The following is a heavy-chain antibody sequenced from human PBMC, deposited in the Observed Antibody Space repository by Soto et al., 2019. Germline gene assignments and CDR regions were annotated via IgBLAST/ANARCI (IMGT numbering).Heavy chain of an antibody. V-gene: IGHV1-18*01. CDR2: ISAYNGNT. CDR1: GYSFTIYG. Sequence: ASVKVSCKASGYSFTIYGISWVRQAPGQGLEWMGWISAYNGNTNYAQKLQGRVTMTTDTSTSTAYMELRSLRSDDTAVYYCARAHPLLRYFDWLLPPTYYFDYWGQGTLVTVSS. CDR3: ARAHPLLRYFDWLLPPTYYFDY. D-gene: IGHD3-9*01. J-gene: IGHJ4*02.